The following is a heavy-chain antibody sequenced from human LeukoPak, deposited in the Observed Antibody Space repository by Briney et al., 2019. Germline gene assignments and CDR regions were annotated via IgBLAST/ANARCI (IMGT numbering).Heavy chain of an antibody. CDR2: IGGRGGST. V-gene: IGHV3-23*01. Sequence: GGSLRLSCAASGFTFSSFTMTWVRQAPGKGLEWVSAIGGRGGSTCYADSLEGRFTIARDNSKDMVYLQINSLKVEDTAIYYCGKEGGAWGQGTKVTVSS. CDR1: GFTFSSFT. J-gene: IGHJ5*02. D-gene: IGHD3-16*01. CDR3: GKEGGA.